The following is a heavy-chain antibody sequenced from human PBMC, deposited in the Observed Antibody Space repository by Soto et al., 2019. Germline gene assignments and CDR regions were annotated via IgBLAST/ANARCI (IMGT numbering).Heavy chain of an antibody. CDR1: GGTFSSYT. CDR2: IIPIFGVT. Sequence: QVQLVQSGAEVKKPGSSVKVSCKASGGTFSSYTITWVRQAPGQGLEWLGRIIPIFGVTNYAQKFQDRGTITADRSTTTAYMELSRLRSEDTAVYYCMRDWESTTQTWGFGDSWGQGTLVTVSS. CDR3: MRDWESTTQTWGFGDS. J-gene: IGHJ4*02. V-gene: IGHV1-69*08. D-gene: IGHD1-1*01.